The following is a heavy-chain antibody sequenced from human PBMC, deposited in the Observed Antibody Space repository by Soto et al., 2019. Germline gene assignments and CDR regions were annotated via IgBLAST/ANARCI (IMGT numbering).Heavy chain of an antibody. J-gene: IGHJ4*02. CDR1: GFTFSNHG. CDR2: ISYDGSDK. V-gene: IGHV3-30*18. CDR3: AKRYLDRGYDW. D-gene: IGHD5-12*01. Sequence: QVQLVESGGGVVQPGRSLRLSCAASGFTFSNHGMHWVRQAPGKGLEWVAVISYDGSDKYYADSVKGRFTISRDNSKNTLYLQMNSLRAEDTAVYYCAKRYLDRGYDWWGQGTLVTVSS.